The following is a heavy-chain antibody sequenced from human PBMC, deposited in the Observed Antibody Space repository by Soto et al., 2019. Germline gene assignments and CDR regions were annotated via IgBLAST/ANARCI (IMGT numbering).Heavy chain of an antibody. D-gene: IGHD6-13*01. V-gene: IGHV3-23*01. J-gene: IGHJ5*02. CDR1: GFTFSSDA. CDR2: ISGSGGST. CDR3: AKDLVAAAGTDWFDP. Sequence: PWGSLRLSCAASGFTFSSDAMSWVRQAPGKGLEWVSAISGSGGSTYYADSVKGRFTISRDNSKNTLYLQMNSLRAEDTAVYYCAKDLVAAAGTDWFDPWGQGTLVTVSS.